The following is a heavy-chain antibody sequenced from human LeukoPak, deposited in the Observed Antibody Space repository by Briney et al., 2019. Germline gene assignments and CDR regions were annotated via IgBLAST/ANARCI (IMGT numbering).Heavy chain of an antibody. D-gene: IGHD1-26*01. V-gene: IGHV1-2*02. CDR2: INPSSGGT. CDR3: ARGLWELEADDAFDI. CDR1: GYTFTGYY. J-gene: IGHJ3*02. Sequence: ASVKVSCKASGYTFTGYYMHWVRQAPGQGLEWMGWINPSSGGTNYAQKFQGRVTMTRDTSISTAYMELSRLRSDDTAVYYCARGLWELEADDAFDIWGQGTMVTVSS.